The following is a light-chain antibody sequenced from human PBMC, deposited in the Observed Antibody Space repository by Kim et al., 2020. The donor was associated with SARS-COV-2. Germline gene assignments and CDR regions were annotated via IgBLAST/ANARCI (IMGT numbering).Light chain of an antibody. Sequence: QSALTQPRSVSGSPGQSVTISCTGNRSDVGDYNFIPWYQQHPGKAPKLMIYYVSERPSGVPDRFSGSKSGNTASLTVSGLQAEDEADYYCSSYATTVVFGGGTQLTVL. CDR3: SSYATTVV. CDR2: YVS. J-gene: IGLJ2*01. CDR1: RSDVGDYNF. V-gene: IGLV2-11*01.